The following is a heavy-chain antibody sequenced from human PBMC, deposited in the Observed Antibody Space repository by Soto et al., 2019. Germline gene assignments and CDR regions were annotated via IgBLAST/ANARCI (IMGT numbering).Heavy chain of an antibody. CDR2: IKSKTDGGTT. J-gene: IGHJ6*03. V-gene: IGHV3-15*01. D-gene: IGHD3-3*01. CDR3: TTDHRGVDFWSGYYPSYYYYYMDV. Sequence: EVQLVESGGGLVKPGGSLRLSCAASGFTFSNAWMSWVRQAPGKGLEWVGRIKSKTDGGTTDYAAPVKGRFTISRDDSKNTLYLQMNSLKTEDTAVYYCTTDHRGVDFWSGYYPSYYYYYMDVWGKGTTVTVS. CDR1: GFTFSNAW.